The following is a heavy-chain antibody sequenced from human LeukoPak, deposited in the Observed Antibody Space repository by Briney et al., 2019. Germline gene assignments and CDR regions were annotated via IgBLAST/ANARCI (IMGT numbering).Heavy chain of an antibody. V-gene: IGHV3-23*01. CDR1: GFTFSSYS. CDR2: ISGNGGST. Sequence: GGSLRLSCAASGFTFSSYSMSWVRQAPGKGLEWVSPISGNGGSTYYADSVKGRFTISRDNSKNTLYLQMNSLRDEDTAVYYCARVGDYYDSSGYYPTDAFDIWGQGAMVTVSS. J-gene: IGHJ3*02. D-gene: IGHD3-22*01. CDR3: ARVGDYYDSSGYYPTDAFDI.